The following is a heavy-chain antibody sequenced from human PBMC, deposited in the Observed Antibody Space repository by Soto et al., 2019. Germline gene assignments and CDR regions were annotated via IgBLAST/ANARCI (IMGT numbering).Heavy chain of an antibody. CDR3: AKDAGIAVAGNAKNYFDY. D-gene: IGHD6-19*01. V-gene: IGHV3-23*01. Sequence: GGSLRLSCAASGFTFSSYAMSWVRQAPGKGLEWVSAISGSGGSTYYADSGKGRFTISRDNSKNTLYLKMNSLRAEDTAVYYCAKDAGIAVAGNAKNYFDYWGQGTLVTVSS. CDR1: GFTFSSYA. J-gene: IGHJ4*02. CDR2: ISGSGGST.